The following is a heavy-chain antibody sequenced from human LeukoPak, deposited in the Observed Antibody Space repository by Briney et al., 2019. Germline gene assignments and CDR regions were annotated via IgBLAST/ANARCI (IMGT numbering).Heavy chain of an antibody. CDR2: ISGSGGST. Sequence: GGSLRLSCAASGFTFSSYAMSWVRQAPGKGLEWVSAISGSGGSTYYADSVKGRFTISRDNSKNTLYLQMNSLRAEDTAVYYCAKDERITIFGVDRHCFDPWGQGTLVTVSS. CDR3: AKDERITIFGVDRHCFDP. D-gene: IGHD3-3*01. V-gene: IGHV3-23*01. CDR1: GFTFSSYA. J-gene: IGHJ5*02.